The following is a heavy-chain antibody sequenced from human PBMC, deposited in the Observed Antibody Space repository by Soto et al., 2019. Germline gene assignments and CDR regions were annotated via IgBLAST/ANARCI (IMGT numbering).Heavy chain of an antibody. CDR2: ISAYNGNT. CDR1: GYTFTSYG. CDR3: ASNVEWLFSQWERYYYYGMDV. D-gene: IGHD3-3*01. Sequence: QVQLVQSGAEVKKPGASVKVSCKASGYTFTSYGISWVRQAPGQGLEWMGWISAYNGNTNYAQKLQGRVTMTTDTATSTAYMELRSLRSDDTAVYYCASNVEWLFSQWERYYYYGMDVWGQGTTVTVS. V-gene: IGHV1-18*01. J-gene: IGHJ6*02.